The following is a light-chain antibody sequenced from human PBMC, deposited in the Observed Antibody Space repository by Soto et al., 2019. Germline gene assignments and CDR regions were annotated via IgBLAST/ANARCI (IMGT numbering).Light chain of an antibody. CDR3: SAYAGSNIVV. CDR1: SIDVGGYNF. V-gene: IGLV2-8*01. J-gene: IGLJ2*01. Sequence: QSALTQPPSASGSPGQSVTISCTGTSIDVGGYNFVSWYQQHPGNAPKFIIYDVSKRPSGVTDRFSGSKSGNTASLNVSGLQDEDEADDYCSAYAGSNIVVFGGGIQQTVL. CDR2: DVS.